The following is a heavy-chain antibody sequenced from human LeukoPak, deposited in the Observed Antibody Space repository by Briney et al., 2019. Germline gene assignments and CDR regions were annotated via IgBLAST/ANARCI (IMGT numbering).Heavy chain of an antibody. Sequence: GASVKVSCTASGYTFTSYYMHWVRQAPGQGLEWMGIINPSGGSTSYAQKFQGRVTITADESTSTAYMELSSLRSEDTAVYYCARDGSADIVVVPAAMIPYYYYYGMDVWGQGTTVIVSS. V-gene: IGHV1-46*01. J-gene: IGHJ6*02. CDR2: INPSGGST. CDR3: ARDGSADIVVVPAAMIPYYYYYGMDV. CDR1: GYTFTSYY. D-gene: IGHD2-2*01.